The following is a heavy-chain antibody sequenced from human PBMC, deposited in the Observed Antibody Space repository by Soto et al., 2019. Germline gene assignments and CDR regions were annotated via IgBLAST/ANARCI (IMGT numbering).Heavy chain of an antibody. CDR3: SRVDPGETSPFDH. V-gene: IGHV1-46*03. CDR2: INPFDGSR. D-gene: IGHD3-10*01. J-gene: IGHJ4*02. CDR1: GYIFTSYY. Sequence: WASVKVSCKASGYIFTSYYIHWVRQAPGQGLEWMGWINPFDGSRMFAQSFQGRVAMTRDTSTSTVYMEVSSLRSGDTAVYYCSRVDPGETSPFDHWGQGTLVTVSS.